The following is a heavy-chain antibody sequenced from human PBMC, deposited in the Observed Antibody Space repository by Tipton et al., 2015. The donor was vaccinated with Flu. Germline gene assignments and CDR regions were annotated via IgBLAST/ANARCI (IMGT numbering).Heavy chain of an antibody. J-gene: IGHJ3*02. CDR2: IYHTGST. CDR3: ARGDYGDYDHEADGFDI. Sequence: TLSLTCSVSGDSIGSDYYWGWIRQAPGKGLEWIGNIYHTGSTYHNPSLKSRVTMSVDTSRNHLSLRLRSVTAADTAMYYCARGDYGDYDHEADGFDIWGQGTLVTVSA. D-gene: IGHD4-17*01. V-gene: IGHV4-38-2*02. CDR1: GDSIGSDYY.